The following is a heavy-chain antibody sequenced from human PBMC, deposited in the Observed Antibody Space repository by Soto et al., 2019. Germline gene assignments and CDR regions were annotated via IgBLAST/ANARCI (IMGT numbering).Heavy chain of an antibody. V-gene: IGHV4-39*01. J-gene: IGHJ4*02. CDR2: IYYSGST. CDR3: ARSGGSSWPKPPPNFDY. CDR1: GGSISSSSYY. D-gene: IGHD6-13*01. Sequence: SETLSLTCTVSGGSISSSSYYWGWIRQPPGKGLEWIGSIYYSGSTYYNPSLKSRVTLSVDTSKNQFSLKLSSVTAADTAVYYCARSGGSSWPKPPPNFDYWGQGTLVTVSS.